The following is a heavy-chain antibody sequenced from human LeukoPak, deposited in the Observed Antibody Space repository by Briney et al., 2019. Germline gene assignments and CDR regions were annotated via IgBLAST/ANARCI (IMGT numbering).Heavy chain of an antibody. V-gene: IGHV3-30*04. D-gene: IGHD3-22*01. CDR3: ARAGGFTMSYYYYYMDV. CDR1: GFTFSSYA. J-gene: IGHJ6*03. CDR2: ISYDGSNK. Sequence: PRASLRLSCPASGFTFSSYAMHWVRQAPGKGLPCVAVISYDGSNKYYADSVKGRFTMSRDNSKNTLYLQMNSLRAEDTAVYYCARAGGFTMSYYYYYMDVWGKGTTVTVSS.